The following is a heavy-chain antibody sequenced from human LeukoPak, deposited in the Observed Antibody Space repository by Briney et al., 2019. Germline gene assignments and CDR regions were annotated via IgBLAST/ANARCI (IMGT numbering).Heavy chain of an antibody. Sequence: GGSLRLSCAASGFTFSSYSMDWVRQAPGKGLEWVSSISSSSYIYYADSVKGRFTISRDNAKNSLYLQMNSLRAEDTAVYYCAPFRRGRFDPWGQGTLVTVSS. CDR2: ISSSSYI. CDR1: GFTFSSYS. D-gene: IGHD3-16*01. J-gene: IGHJ5*02. CDR3: APFRRGRFDP. V-gene: IGHV3-21*01.